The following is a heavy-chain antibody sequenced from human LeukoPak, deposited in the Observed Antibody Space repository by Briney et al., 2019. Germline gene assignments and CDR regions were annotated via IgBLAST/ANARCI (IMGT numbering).Heavy chain of an antibody. D-gene: IGHD3-10*01. Sequence: GGSLRLSCAASGFTFSNAWMSWVRQAPGKGLEWVGRIKSKTDGGTTDYAAPVKGRFTISRDDSKNTLYLQMNSLKTEDTAVYYCTTEGGSGSYYSARYFQHWGQGTLVTVSS. CDR3: TTEGGSGSYYSARYFQH. CDR1: GFTFSNAW. CDR2: IKSKTDGGTT. V-gene: IGHV3-15*01. J-gene: IGHJ1*01.